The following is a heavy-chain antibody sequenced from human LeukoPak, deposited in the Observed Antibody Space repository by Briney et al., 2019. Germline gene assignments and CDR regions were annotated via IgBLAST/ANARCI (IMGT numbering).Heavy chain of an antibody. D-gene: IGHD3-16*01. CDR1: GFSLGTRGGG. CDR3: AHRRGAHPIDY. J-gene: IGHJ4*02. V-gene: IGHV2-5*02. Sequence: SGPTLVNPTQTLTLTCTFSGFSLGTRGGGVGWIRQPPGKALEWLSLIYWDDDKRYSPSLKSRLTITKDTSKNQVVLTMTNMDPVDTATYYCAHRRGAHPIDYWGQGTLVTVSS. CDR2: IYWDDDK.